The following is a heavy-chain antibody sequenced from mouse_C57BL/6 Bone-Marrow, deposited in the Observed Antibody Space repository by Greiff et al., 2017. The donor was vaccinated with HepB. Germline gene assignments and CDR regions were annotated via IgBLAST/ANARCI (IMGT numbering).Heavy chain of an antibody. CDR1: GFTFSDYG. J-gene: IGHJ4*01. Sequence: EVHLVESGGGLVQPGGSLKLSCAASGFTFSDYGMAWVRQAPRKGPEWVAFISNLAYSIYYADTVTGRFTISRENAKNTLYLEMSSLRSEDTAMYYCARLSYGYHHWGQGTSVTVSS. CDR3: ARLSYGYHH. CDR2: ISNLAYSI. D-gene: IGHD2-2*01. V-gene: IGHV5-15*01.